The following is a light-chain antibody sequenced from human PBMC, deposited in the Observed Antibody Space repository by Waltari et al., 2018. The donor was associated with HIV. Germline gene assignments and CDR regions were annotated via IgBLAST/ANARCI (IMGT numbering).Light chain of an antibody. J-gene: IGKJ4*01. Sequence: EIVLTQSPGTLSLSPGERATLSCRASQSVSSTSLAWYQQTPGQAPRLLVYGASGRATGIPDRFSGSGSGTDFTLTISRLEPEDFAVYYCQQYGSSPPLTFGGGTKVEIK. V-gene: IGKV3-20*01. CDR3: QQYGSSPPLT. CDR2: GAS. CDR1: QSVSSTS.